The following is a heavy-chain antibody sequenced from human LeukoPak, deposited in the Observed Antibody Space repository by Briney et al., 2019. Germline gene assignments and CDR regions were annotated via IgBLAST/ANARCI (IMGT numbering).Heavy chain of an antibody. V-gene: IGHV5-51*01. CDR3: ARLNYGASLRGDAFDI. D-gene: IGHD4/OR15-4a*01. J-gene: IGHJ3*02. CDR2: IYPGNSGT. Sequence: GESLKISCKGSGYSFTICWIGWVRQMPGKGLEWMGIIYPGNSGTRYSPSFQGQVTISADNSINTAYLQWSSLKASDTAMYYCARLNYGASLRGDAFDIWGQGTMVTVSS. CDR1: GYSFTICW.